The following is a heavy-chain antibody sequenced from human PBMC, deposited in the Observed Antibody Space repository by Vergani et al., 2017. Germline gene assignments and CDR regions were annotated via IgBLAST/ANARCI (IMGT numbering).Heavy chain of an antibody. V-gene: IGHV4-31*03. J-gene: IGHJ4*02. Sequence: QVQLQESGPGLVKPSQTLSLTCTVSGGSISSGGYYWSWIRQHPGKGLEWIGYIYYSGSTYYNPSLKSRVTISVDTSKNQCSLKRSAVTAADTAVYYCARETFYGGNTPFDYWGQGTLVTVSS. CDR2: IYYSGST. CDR1: GGSISSGGYY. CDR3: ARETFYGGNTPFDY. D-gene: IGHD4-23*01.